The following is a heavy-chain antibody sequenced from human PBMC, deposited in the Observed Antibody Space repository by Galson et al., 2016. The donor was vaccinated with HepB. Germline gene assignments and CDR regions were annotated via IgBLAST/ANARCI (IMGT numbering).Heavy chain of an antibody. J-gene: IGHJ6*03. Sequence: SVKVSCKASGYIFTSYDINWVRQAPGQGLEWVGWMNPKSGTTGFAQKFQGRVTLTRSTALGTAYMELNSLTSEDTAIYFCARGSTAVCSYSYSMDLWGQGTAVTVSS. D-gene: IGHD2-21*01. CDR2: MNPKSGTT. V-gene: IGHV1-8*02. CDR1: GYIFTSYD. CDR3: ARGSTAVCSYSYSMDL.